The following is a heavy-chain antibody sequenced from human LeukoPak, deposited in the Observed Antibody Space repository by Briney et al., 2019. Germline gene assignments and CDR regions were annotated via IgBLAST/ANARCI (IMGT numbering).Heavy chain of an antibody. Sequence: GLSLRFSCVASGLNIDDSAMNWVRKASGNGLEWVSLISADGGSTFSADSVKGRFSISRDNSKNSLYLQMNSLRSEDTAMYYCAKESGKFDYWGQGTLVAVSS. CDR2: ISADGGST. J-gene: IGHJ4*02. CDR3: AKESGKFDY. V-gene: IGHV3-43*02. CDR1: GLNIDDSA.